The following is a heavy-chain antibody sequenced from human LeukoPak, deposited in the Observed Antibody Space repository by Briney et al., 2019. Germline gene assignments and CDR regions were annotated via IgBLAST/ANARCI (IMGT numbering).Heavy chain of an antibody. CDR1: GFTFSSYA. D-gene: IGHD1-7*01. CDR3: ANVWDYDTAVTDY. Sequence: PGRSLRLSCAASGFTFSSYAMHWVRQAPGKGLEWVAVISYDGSNKYYADSVKGRFTISRDNSKNTLYLQMNSLRAEDTAVYYCANVWDYDTAVTDYWGQGTLVTVSS. V-gene: IGHV3-30-3*01. J-gene: IGHJ4*02. CDR2: ISYDGSNK.